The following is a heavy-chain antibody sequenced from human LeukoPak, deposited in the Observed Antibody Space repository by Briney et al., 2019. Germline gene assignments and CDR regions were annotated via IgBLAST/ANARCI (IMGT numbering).Heavy chain of an antibody. J-gene: IGHJ4*02. CDR1: GFTFSTYW. V-gene: IGHV3-21*01. D-gene: IGHD5-18*01. Sequence: GGSLRLSCAASGFTFSTYWMSWVRQAPGKGLEWVSSISSSSSYIHYADSVKGRFTISRDNAKNSLYLQMNSLRAEDTAVYYCARDKGYSYGFDYWGQGTLVTVSS. CDR2: ISSSSSYI. CDR3: ARDKGYSYGFDY.